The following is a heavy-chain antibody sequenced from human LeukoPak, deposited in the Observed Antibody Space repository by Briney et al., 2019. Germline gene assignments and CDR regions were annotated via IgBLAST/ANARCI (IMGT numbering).Heavy chain of an antibody. J-gene: IGHJ6*03. Sequence: GGSLRLSCAASGFTFSSYAMSWVRQAPGKGLEWVSGISGRDGTTYYADSVKGRFTISRDNSKNTLYLQMNSLRAEDTAVYYCARVKTSYGDYYYYMDVWGKGTTVTVSS. CDR3: ARVKTSYGDYYYYMDV. V-gene: IGHV3-23*01. D-gene: IGHD5-18*01. CDR1: GFTFSSYA. CDR2: ISGRDGTT.